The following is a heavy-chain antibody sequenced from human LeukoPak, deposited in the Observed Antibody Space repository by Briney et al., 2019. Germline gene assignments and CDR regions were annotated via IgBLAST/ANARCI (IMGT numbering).Heavy chain of an antibody. J-gene: IGHJ6*03. Sequence: GGSLRLSCAASGFTFSSYAMSWVRQAPGKGLEWVSAISCSGGSTYYADSVKGRFTISRDNSKNTLYLQMNSLRAEDTAVYYCAKGLYCSGGSCYPYYYYYMDVWGKGTTVTVSS. CDR2: ISCSGGST. CDR1: GFTFSSYA. CDR3: AKGLYCSGGSCYPYYYYYMDV. D-gene: IGHD2-15*01. V-gene: IGHV3-23*01.